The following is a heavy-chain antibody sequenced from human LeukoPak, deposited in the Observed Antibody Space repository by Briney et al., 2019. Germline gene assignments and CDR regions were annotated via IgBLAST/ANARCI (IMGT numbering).Heavy chain of an antibody. CDR3: ARESYGYYFDY. CDR1: GYTFTSYY. Sequence: ASVKVSCKASGYTFTSYYLHWVRQAPGQGLEWMGIINPSGGSTSYAQKFQGRVTMTRDTSTSTVYMELSSLRSEDTAVYYCARESYGYYFDYWGQGTLVTVSS. CDR2: INPSGGST. J-gene: IGHJ4*02. D-gene: IGHD5-18*01. V-gene: IGHV1-46*01.